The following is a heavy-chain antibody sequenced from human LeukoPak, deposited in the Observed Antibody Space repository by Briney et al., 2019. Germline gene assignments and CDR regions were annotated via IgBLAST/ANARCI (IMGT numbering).Heavy chain of an antibody. CDR1: GYSINSGYY. CDR2: IYYSGST. J-gene: IGHJ5*02. D-gene: IGHD6-19*01. Sequence: SETLSLTCTVSGYSINSGYYWGWIRQPPGKGLEWIGYIYYSGSTNYNPSLKSRVTISVDTSKNQFSLKLSSVTAADTAVYYCARGGSGSQFDPWGQGTLVTVSS. CDR3: ARGGSGSQFDP. V-gene: IGHV4-38-2*02.